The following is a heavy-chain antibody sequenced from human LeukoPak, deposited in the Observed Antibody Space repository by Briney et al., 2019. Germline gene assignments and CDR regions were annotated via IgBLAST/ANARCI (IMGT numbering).Heavy chain of an antibody. CDR1: GGSISSYY. V-gene: IGHV4-59*04. Sequence: SETLSLTCTVSGGSISSYYWSWIRQAPGKGLEWIGNIYYSGTTSYNPSLKSRVTISVDTSKNQFSLRLSPVTAADTAVYYCARRRDILTDYAFDYWGQGTLVTVSS. CDR2: IYYSGTT. J-gene: IGHJ4*02. CDR3: ARRRDILTDYAFDY. D-gene: IGHD3-9*01.